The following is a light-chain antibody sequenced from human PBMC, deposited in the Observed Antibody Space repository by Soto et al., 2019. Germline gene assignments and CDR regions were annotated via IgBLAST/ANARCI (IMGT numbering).Light chain of an antibody. V-gene: IGKV1-27*01. CDR3: QKYNSAPLT. CDR2: AAS. CDR1: QPVITS. Sequence: DIQLTQSPSALSASIGDRVTITCRASQPVITSLAWYQHKPGEAPKLLIYAASTLQSGVPSRFSGSGSGTDFTLTISSLQPEDVATYYCQKYNSAPLTFGGGTKVDIK. J-gene: IGKJ4*01.